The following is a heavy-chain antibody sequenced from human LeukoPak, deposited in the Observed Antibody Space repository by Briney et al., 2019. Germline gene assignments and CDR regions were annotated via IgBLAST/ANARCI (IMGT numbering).Heavy chain of an antibody. CDR1: GGSISSSNR. J-gene: IGHJ4*02. Sequence: PSGTLSLTCAVSGGSISSSNRCSWVRQPPGKGLEWIGETYHSGSTNYNPSLKSRVTISVDKSKNQFSLKLSSVTAADTAVYYCATLLCSSTTCYFAYWGQGTLVTVSS. CDR3: ATLLCSSTTCYFAY. D-gene: IGHD2-2*01. CDR2: TYHSGST. V-gene: IGHV4-4*02.